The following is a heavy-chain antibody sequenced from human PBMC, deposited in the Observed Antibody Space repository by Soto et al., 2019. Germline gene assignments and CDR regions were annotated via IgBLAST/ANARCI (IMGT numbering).Heavy chain of an antibody. D-gene: IGHD3-16*01. Sequence: DVQLLESGGGLAQRGGSLRLSCAASGFSFSTYGMTWVRQAPGKGLEWVSYGGSGGSTYYADSVKGRLTISRDNSKNTLYLQMNGRRAEDTAVYYGVKFRGRAYHYYYMDVWGNGTTVTVSS. V-gene: IGHV3-23*01. CDR1: GFSFSTYG. CDR2: YGGSGGST. J-gene: IGHJ6*03. CDR3: VKFRGRAYHYYYMDV.